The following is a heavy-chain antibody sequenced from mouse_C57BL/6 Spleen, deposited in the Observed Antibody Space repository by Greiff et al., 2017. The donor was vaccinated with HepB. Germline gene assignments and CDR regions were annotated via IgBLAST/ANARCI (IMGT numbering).Heavy chain of an antibody. J-gene: IGHJ1*02. CDR3: AREGLEYCDV. V-gene: IGHV1-50*01. CDR1: GYTFTSYW. Sequence: QVQLQQPGAELVKPGASAKLSCKASGYTFTSYWMQGVKQRPGQGLEWIGEIDPSDSYTNYNQKFKGKATLTVDTSSSTAYMQLSSLTSEDSAVYYCAREGLEYCDVWGTGTTVTGSS. D-gene: IGHD3-3*01. CDR2: IDPSDSYT.